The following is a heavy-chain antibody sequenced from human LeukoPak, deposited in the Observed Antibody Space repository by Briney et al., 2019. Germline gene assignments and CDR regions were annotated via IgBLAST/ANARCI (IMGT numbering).Heavy chain of an antibody. J-gene: IGHJ4*02. D-gene: IGHD3-9*01. CDR2: ISGRGDIT. V-gene: IGHV3-23*01. CDR3: AKDLTWIPPVLVTFDL. Sequence: PGGSLRLSYAASGFNFNNYAMSWVRQAPGKGLQWVSSISGRGDITHYADSVKGRFTIYRDNSKNTVFLQMNWLRADGTAVYYCAKDLTWIPPVLVTFDLRGQGTLVAVSP. CDR1: GFNFNNYA.